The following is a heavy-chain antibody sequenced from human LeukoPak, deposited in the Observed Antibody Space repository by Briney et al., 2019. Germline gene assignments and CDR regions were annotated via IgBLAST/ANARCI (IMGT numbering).Heavy chain of an antibody. CDR2: ISSSGSTI. D-gene: IGHD3-10*02. CDR3: AELGITMIGGV. Sequence: GESLRLSCAASGFTFTTYWMSWVRQAPGKGLEWVSYISSSGSTIYYADSVKGRFTISRDNAKNSLYLQMNSLRAEDTAVYYCAELGITMIGGVWGKGTTVTISS. J-gene: IGHJ6*04. CDR1: GFTFTTYW. V-gene: IGHV3-48*04.